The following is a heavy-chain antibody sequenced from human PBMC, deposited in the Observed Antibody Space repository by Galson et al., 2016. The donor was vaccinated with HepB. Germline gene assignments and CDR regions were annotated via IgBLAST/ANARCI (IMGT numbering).Heavy chain of an antibody. J-gene: IGHJ6*02. D-gene: IGHD2-8*01. V-gene: IGHV6-1*01. CDR2: TYFTSRWYT. CDR1: GDSVSSSYAA. Sequence: CAISGDSVSSSYAAWNWIRQSPSRGLEWLGRTYFTSRWYTDHAESVKDRIDISPDTSKNQFSLLVNSVTPEDTAVYYCARAARLYGVLRTHGLDAWGQGTTVTVSS. CDR3: ARAARLYGVLRTHGLDA.